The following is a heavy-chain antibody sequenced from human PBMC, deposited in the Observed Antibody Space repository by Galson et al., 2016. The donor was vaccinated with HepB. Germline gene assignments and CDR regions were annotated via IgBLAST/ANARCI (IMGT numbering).Heavy chain of an antibody. CDR3: ARDSTPLPLRDAFDI. D-gene: IGHD2-2*01. V-gene: IGHV3-7*03. CDR2: INRDGSTK. CDR1: EFTFSSYW. J-gene: IGHJ3*02. Sequence: SLRLSCAASEFTFSSYWMTWVRQAPGKGLEWVANINRDGSTKHYVDSVSGRFTISRDNAKNSLYLQMNSRGVEDTAVYYCARDSTPLPLRDAFDIWDQGTIVTVSS.